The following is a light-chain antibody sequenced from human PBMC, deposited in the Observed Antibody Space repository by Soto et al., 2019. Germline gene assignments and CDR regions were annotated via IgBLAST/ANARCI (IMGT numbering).Light chain of an antibody. CDR3: QQYYSTPSWT. J-gene: IGKJ1*01. V-gene: IGKV4-1*01. Sequence: DIVMTQSPDSLAVSLGERATINCKSSQSVLYNSNNKDYLAWYQQKPGQPPKLLIYWASTRESGVPDRFSGSWSGTDFTLTISSLQAEDVAIYYCQQYYSTPSWTFGQGTKVEIK. CDR2: WAS. CDR1: QSVLYNSNNKDY.